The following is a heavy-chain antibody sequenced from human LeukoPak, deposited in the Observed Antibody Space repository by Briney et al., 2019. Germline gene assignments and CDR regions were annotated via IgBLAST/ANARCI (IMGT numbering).Heavy chain of an antibody. Sequence: PSETLSLTCTVSGGSISSYYWSWIRQPPGKGLEWIGYIYYSGSTNYNPSLKSRVTISVDTSKNQFSLKLSSVTAADTAVYYCAREGEREWVGYYYYYMDVWGKGTTVTVSS. CDR3: AREGEREWVGYYYYYMDV. D-gene: IGHD2-15*01. CDR2: IYYSGST. CDR1: GGSISSYY. J-gene: IGHJ6*03. V-gene: IGHV4-59*01.